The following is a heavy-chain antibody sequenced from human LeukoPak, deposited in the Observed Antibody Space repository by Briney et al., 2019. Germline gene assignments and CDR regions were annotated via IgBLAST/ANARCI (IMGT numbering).Heavy chain of an antibody. CDR2: IWYDGSNK. CDR1: GFTFSNYG. D-gene: IGHD6-13*01. V-gene: IGHV3-33*01. J-gene: IGHJ4*02. CDR3: ASQPGHSSSWYASGY. Sequence: GGSLRLSCAASGFTFSNYGMHWVRQAPGKGLEWVAVIWYDGSNKYYADSVKGRFTISRHNSKNTLYLQMNSLRAEDTAVYYCASQPGHSSSWYASGYWGQGTLVTVSS.